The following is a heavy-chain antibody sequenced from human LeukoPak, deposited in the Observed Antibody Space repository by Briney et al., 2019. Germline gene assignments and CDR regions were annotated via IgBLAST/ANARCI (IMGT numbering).Heavy chain of an antibody. CDR2: ISSSGNTI. CDR1: GFTFSDYY. D-gene: IGHD1-1*01. CDR3: ARDNGTLDAFDI. J-gene: IGHJ3*02. V-gene: IGHV3-11*01. Sequence: GGSLRLSCAASGFTFSDYYMSWIRQAPGKGLEWVSYISSSGNTIYYADSVKGRFTISRDNAKNSLYLQMSSLRAEDTAVYYCARDNGTLDAFDIWGLGTMVTVSS.